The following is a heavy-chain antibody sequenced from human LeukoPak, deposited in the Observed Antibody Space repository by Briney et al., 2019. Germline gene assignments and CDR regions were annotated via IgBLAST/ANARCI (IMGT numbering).Heavy chain of an antibody. CDR3: AREGRYCSGGSCYDWFGP. Sequence: PGGSLRLSCAASGFTFSSYAMHWVRQAPGKGLEWVAVISYDGSNKYYADSVKGRFTISRDNSKNTLYLQMNSLRAEDTAVYYCAREGRYCSGGSCYDWFGPWGQGTLVTVSS. CDR2: ISYDGSNK. D-gene: IGHD2-15*01. J-gene: IGHJ5*02. V-gene: IGHV3-30*04. CDR1: GFTFSSYA.